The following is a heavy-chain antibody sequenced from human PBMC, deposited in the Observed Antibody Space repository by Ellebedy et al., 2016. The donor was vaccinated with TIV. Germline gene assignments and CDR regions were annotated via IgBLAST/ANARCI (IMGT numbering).Heavy chain of an antibody. D-gene: IGHD2-2*01. Sequence: GESLKISXAASGFTFSSYGMHWVRQAPGKGLEWVAVISYDGSNKYYADSVKGRFTISRDNSKNTLYLQMNSLRAEDTAVYYCARVHSTSLYYGMDVWGQGTTVTVSS. CDR3: ARVHSTSLYYGMDV. V-gene: IGHV3-30*03. CDR1: GFTFSSYG. J-gene: IGHJ6*02. CDR2: ISYDGSNK.